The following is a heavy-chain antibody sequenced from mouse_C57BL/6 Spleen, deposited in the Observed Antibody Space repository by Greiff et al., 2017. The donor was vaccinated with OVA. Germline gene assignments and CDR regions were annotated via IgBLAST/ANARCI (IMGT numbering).Heavy chain of an antibody. J-gene: IGHJ2*01. CDR2: IYPGDGDT. CDR3: ARGDYGSRGNFDY. V-gene: IGHV1-80*01. Sequence: VQRVESGAELVKPGASVKISCKASGYAFSSYWMNWVKQRPGKGLEWIGQIYPGDGDTNYNGKFKGKATLTADKSSSTAYMQLSSLTSEDSAVYFCARGDYGSRGNFDYWGQGTTLTVSS. CDR1: GYAFSSYW. D-gene: IGHD1-1*01.